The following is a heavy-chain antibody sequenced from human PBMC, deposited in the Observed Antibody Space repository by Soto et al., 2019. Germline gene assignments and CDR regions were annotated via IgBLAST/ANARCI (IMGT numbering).Heavy chain of an antibody. CDR2: ISYDGSNK. CDR1: GFTFSSYG. Sequence: QVPLVESGGGVVQPGRSLRLSCAASGFTFSSYGMHWFRQAPGKGLEWVAVISYDGSNKYYADSVKGRFNISRDNSKNTLYLQMNSLSAEDTAVYYCAKGVYDSSGYYYDYWGQGTLVPVSS. CDR3: AKGVYDSSGYYYDY. V-gene: IGHV3-30*18. J-gene: IGHJ4*02. D-gene: IGHD3-22*01.